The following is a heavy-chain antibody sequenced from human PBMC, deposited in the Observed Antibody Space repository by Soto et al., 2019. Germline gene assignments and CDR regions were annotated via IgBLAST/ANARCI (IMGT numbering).Heavy chain of an antibody. D-gene: IGHD2-15*01. CDR2: IDPSDSYT. Sequence: GESLKISCKGSGYSFTSYWISWVRQMPGKGLGWMGRIDPSDSYTNYSPSFQGHVTISADKSISTAYLQWSSLKASDTAMYYCARQDIVVVVADYWGQGTLVTVSS. CDR1: GYSFTSYW. CDR3: ARQDIVVVVADY. J-gene: IGHJ4*02. V-gene: IGHV5-10-1*01.